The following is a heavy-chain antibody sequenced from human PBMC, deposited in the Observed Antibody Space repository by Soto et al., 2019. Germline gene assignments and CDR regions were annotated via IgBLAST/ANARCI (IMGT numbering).Heavy chain of an antibody. Sequence: QVQLVESGGGVVQPGRSLRLSCADSGFPFSGFGLHLVRRAPGKRLEWRAVISYDGSNKYYADSVKGRFTISRDNSKNTLYLQMNSLRAEDTAVYYCANDSRIVVVTAPYDYWGQGTLVTVSS. J-gene: IGHJ4*02. D-gene: IGHD2-21*02. CDR1: GFPFSGFG. CDR3: ANDSRIVVVTAPYDY. CDR2: ISYDGSNK. V-gene: IGHV3-30*18.